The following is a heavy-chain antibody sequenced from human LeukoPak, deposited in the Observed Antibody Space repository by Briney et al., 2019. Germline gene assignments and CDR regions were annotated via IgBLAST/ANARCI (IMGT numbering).Heavy chain of an antibody. CDR3: ARDLGTIAADRLDY. Sequence: ASVKVSCKASGYTFTSYYMHWVRQAPGQGLEWMGIINPSGGSTSYAQKFQGRLTMTRDMSTRTIYMELSSLRSEDTAVYYCARDLGTIAADRLDYWGQGTLVTVSS. CDR1: GYTFTSYY. CDR2: INPSGGST. D-gene: IGHD6-13*01. J-gene: IGHJ4*02. V-gene: IGHV1-46*01.